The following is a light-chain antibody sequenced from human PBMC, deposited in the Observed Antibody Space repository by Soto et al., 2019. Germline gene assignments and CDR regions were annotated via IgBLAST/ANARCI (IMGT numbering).Light chain of an antibody. CDR1: QSISAW. V-gene: IGKV1-5*01. Sequence: DIQMTQYPSTLSATAGDRVTITCRASQSISAWLAWYQKKPGKAPKLLIYDASNLASGVPSRFSGSGSGTEFTLTISNLQPADFATYYCQQYDNLPRFGPGTKVDIK. CDR2: DAS. J-gene: IGKJ3*01. CDR3: QQYDNLPR.